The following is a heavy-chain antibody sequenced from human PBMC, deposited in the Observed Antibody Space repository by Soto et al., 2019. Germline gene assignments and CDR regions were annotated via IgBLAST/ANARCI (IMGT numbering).Heavy chain of an antibody. Sequence: ASVKVSCKASGYTFTSYYMHWVRQAPGQGLEWMGIINPSGGSTSYAQKFQGRVTMTRDTSTSTVYMELSSLRSEDTAVYYCAREPIVVVVAAGYFDYSGQGTLVTVSS. D-gene: IGHD2-15*01. J-gene: IGHJ4*02. CDR2: INPSGGST. CDR1: GYTFTSYY. V-gene: IGHV1-46*01. CDR3: AREPIVVVVAAGYFDY.